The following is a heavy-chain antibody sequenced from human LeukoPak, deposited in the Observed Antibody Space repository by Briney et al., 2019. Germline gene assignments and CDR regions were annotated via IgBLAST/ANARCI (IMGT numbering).Heavy chain of an antibody. CDR2: ISSSGSTI. CDR3: ARDNQNMRDAFDI. J-gene: IGHJ3*02. Sequence: GGSLRLSCAASGFTFSDYYMSWIRQAPGKGLEWVSYISSSGSTIYYADSVKGRFTISRDNAKNSLYLQMNSLRAEDTAVYYCARDNQNMRDAFDIWGQGTMVTVSS. V-gene: IGHV3-11*01. D-gene: IGHD1-14*01. CDR1: GFTFSDYY.